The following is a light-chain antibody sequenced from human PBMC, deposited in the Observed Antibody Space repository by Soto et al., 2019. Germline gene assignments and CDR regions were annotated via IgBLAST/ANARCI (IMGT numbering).Light chain of an antibody. V-gene: IGKV3-20*01. Sequence: EIVLTQSPGTLSLSPGERATLSCRASQSVSSSFLAWYQQKPGQAPRLLIYGASSRATGIPDRFSSSGSGTDFTLTISRLEPEDGAVYYCQQYGSSPLTFGGGTKVEIK. CDR1: QSVSSSF. J-gene: IGKJ4*01. CDR3: QQYGSSPLT. CDR2: GAS.